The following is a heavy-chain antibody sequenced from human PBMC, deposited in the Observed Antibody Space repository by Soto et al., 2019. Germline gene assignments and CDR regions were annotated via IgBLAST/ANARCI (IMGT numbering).Heavy chain of an antibody. D-gene: IGHD5-18*01. Sequence: EVQLLESGGGLVQPGGSLRLSCAASGFTFGSFGMSWVRQAPGKGLEWVSAICATAGSTYYANSVKGRFTFSRDNSKNTLYLQMNSLRADDTAVYYCAKDRGFSYGYGFDYWGQGTLVTVSS. J-gene: IGHJ4*02. CDR1: GFTFGSFG. V-gene: IGHV3-23*01. CDR2: ICATAGST. CDR3: AKDRGFSYGYGFDY.